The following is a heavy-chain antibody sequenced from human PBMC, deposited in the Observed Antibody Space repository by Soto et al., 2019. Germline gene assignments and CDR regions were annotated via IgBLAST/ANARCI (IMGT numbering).Heavy chain of an antibody. J-gene: IGHJ3*02. V-gene: IGHV1-2*02. CDR3: AIPTTYCSSTSCYYDAFDI. Sequence: GASVKVSCKASGYTFTGYYMHWVRQAPGQGLEWMGWINSNSGGTNYAQKFQGRVTMTRDTSISTAYMELSRLRSDDTAVYYCAIPTTYCSSTSCYYDAFDIWGQGTMVTVSS. CDR1: GYTFTGYY. D-gene: IGHD2-2*01. CDR2: INSNSGGT.